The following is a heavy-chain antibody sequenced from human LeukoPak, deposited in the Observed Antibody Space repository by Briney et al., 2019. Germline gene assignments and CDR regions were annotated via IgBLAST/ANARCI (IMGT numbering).Heavy chain of an antibody. D-gene: IGHD2-2*01. J-gene: IGHJ4*02. CDR3: AKDVPTAYFDY. Sequence: GGSLRLSCAASGFTFSNYGMHWVRQAPGKGLEWVAFVRYDETTKFYADSVKGRFIISRDNSKTTLYLQMNSLRAADTAVYYCAKDVPTAYFDYWGQGTLVTVSS. V-gene: IGHV3-30*02. CDR2: VRYDETTK. CDR1: GFTFSNYG.